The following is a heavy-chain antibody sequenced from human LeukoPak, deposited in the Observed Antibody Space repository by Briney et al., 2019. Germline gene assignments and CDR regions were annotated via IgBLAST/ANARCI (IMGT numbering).Heavy chain of an antibody. CDR1: GFTFSRYQ. CDR2: ISGSGGST. Sequence: GGSLRLSCAASGFTFSRYQMTWGRQAPGEGLEWVSAISGSGGSTYYADSVKGRFTISRDNSKNTLYPQMNSLRAEDTAVYYCAKDSSSSYGSAGYLDYWGQGTLVTVSS. D-gene: IGHD3-10*01. J-gene: IGHJ4*02. V-gene: IGHV3-23*01. CDR3: AKDSSSSYGSAGYLDY.